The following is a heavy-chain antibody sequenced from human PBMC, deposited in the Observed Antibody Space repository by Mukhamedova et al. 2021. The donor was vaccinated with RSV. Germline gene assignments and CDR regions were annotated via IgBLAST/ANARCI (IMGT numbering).Heavy chain of an antibody. CDR3: AKDQQWLPRRNWFDP. Sequence: VRQAPGKGLEWVSAISGSGGSTYYADSVKGRFTISRDNSKNTLYLQMNSLRAEDTAIYYCAKDQQWLPRRNWFDPWGQGTLVTVS. J-gene: IGHJ5*02. D-gene: IGHD6-19*01. CDR2: ISGSGGST. V-gene: IGHV3-23*01.